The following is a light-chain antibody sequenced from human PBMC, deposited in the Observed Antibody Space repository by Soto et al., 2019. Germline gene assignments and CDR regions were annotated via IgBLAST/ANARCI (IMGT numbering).Light chain of an antibody. Sequence: QSVLTQPASVSGSLGQSITISCTGTTRDIAGYNYISWYQQLPGKAPKLMIYQVTIRPSGISNRFSGSKSGNTASQTISGLQAEDEADYYCTSFSSSTSLYVFGTGTKVTVL. J-gene: IGLJ1*01. CDR2: QVT. V-gene: IGLV2-14*01. CDR3: TSFSSSTSLYV. CDR1: TRDIAGYNY.